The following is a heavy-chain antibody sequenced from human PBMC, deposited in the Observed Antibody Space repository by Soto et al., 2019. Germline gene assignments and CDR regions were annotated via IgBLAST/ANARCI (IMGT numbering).Heavy chain of an antibody. CDR2: TYFTGTT. J-gene: IGHJ4*02. V-gene: IGHV4-61*01. CDR1: GGSISGSSYY. CDR3: AREGRRISMIRGFDS. Sequence: QVQLQESGPGLMKPSETLSLTCTVSGGSISGSSYYRTWIRQPPGKGLEWIGYTYFTGTTDYNPSLKSRVTISADPSKNQFSLTLTSVTAADTAVYYCAREGRRISMIRGFDSWGQGILVTVSS. D-gene: IGHD3-10*01.